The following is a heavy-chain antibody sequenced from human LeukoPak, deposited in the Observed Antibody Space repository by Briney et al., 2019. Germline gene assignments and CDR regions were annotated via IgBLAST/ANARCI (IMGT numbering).Heavy chain of an antibody. CDR1: GFTFSSYW. CDR2: INSDGSST. CDR3: ARAAAAAGTDY. V-gene: IGHV3-74*01. J-gene: IGHJ4*02. D-gene: IGHD6-13*01. Sequence: PGGSLRLSCAASGFTFSSYWMHWVRHAPGKGLVWVSRINSDGSSTSYADSVKGRFTISRDNAKNTLYLQMNSLRAEDTAVYYCARAAAAAGTDYWGQGTLVTVSS.